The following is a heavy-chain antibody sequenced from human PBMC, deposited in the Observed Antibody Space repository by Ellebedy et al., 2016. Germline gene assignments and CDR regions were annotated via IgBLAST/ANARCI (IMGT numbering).Heavy chain of an antibody. Sequence: GGSLRLSCAASGFTFSDYYMSWIRQAPGKGLEWVSYISSSGSTIYDADSMRGRFTISRDNSKNTLDLQMNSLRAEDTAVYYCARVWKAVVAATRARGYYGMDVWGQGTTVTVSS. CDR3: ARVWKAVVAATRARGYYGMDV. V-gene: IGHV3-11*04. D-gene: IGHD2-15*01. CDR1: GFTFSDYY. CDR2: ISSSGSTI. J-gene: IGHJ6*02.